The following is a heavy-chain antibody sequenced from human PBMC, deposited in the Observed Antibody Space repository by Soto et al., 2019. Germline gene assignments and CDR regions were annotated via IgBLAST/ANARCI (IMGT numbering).Heavy chain of an antibody. V-gene: IGHV3-30*18. CDR1: GFTFSSYG. CDR2: ISYDGFTK. J-gene: IGHJ4*02. Sequence: QVQLVESGGGVVQPGRYLRLSCAAYGFTFSSYGMHWVRQAPGKGLEWVAVISYDGFTKYYADSVKGRFTISSDNSKNTLYLQTNSLRAEATAVYYCSNLEAAAAYSGQGTLVTVSS. D-gene: IGHD6-13*01. CDR3: SNLEAAAAY.